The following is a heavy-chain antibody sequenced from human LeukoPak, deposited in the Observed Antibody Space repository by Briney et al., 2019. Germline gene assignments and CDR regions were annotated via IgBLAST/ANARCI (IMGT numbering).Heavy chain of an antibody. CDR1: GGSFSGYY. CDR3: ARGSTYYYGSGSYLAN. CDR2: INHSGST. D-gene: IGHD3-10*01. V-gene: IGHV4-34*01. Sequence: SETLSLTCAVYGGSFSGYYWSWTRQPPGKGLEWIGEINHSGSTNCNPSLKSRVTISVDTSKNQFSLKLSSVTAADTAVYYCARGSTYYYGSGSYLANWGQGTLVTVSS. J-gene: IGHJ4*02.